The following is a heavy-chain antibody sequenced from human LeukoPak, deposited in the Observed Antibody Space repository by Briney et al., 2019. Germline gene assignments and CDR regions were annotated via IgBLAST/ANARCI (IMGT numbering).Heavy chain of an antibody. V-gene: IGHV3-74*01. J-gene: IGHJ4*02. CDR1: GFTFSSYW. CDR3: AREKGRGSLRGIIDS. CDR2: INSDGSST. Sequence: GGSLRLSCAASGFTFSSYWMHWVRQAPGKGLAWVSRINSDGSSTSYADSVKGRFTISRDNADNSVFLQMNSLTAEDTGVYYCAREKGRGSLRGIIDSWGQGTLLVTVSS. D-gene: IGHD3-10*01.